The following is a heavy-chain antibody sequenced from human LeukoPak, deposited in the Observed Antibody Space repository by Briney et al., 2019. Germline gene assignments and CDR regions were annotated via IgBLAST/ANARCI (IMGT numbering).Heavy chain of an antibody. J-gene: IGHJ6*02. CDR3: ARDGGMVRGVIYGMDV. CDR1: RFTFSSYS. V-gene: IGHV3-21*01. D-gene: IGHD3-10*01. Sequence: KSGGSLRLSCAASRFTFSSYSMNWVRQAPGKGLEWVSSISSSSSYIYYADSVKGRFTISRDNAKNSLYLQMNSLRAEDTAVYYCARDGGMVRGVIYGMDVWGQGTTVTVSS. CDR2: ISSSSSYI.